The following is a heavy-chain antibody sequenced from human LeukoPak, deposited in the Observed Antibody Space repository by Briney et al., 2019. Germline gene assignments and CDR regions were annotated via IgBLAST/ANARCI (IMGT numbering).Heavy chain of an antibody. J-gene: IGHJ6*02. V-gene: IGHV4-61*01. Sequence: SETLSLTCTVSGGSVSNGNYYWSWLRQPPGKALEWIGYIYYSGSAYYNPSLEGRVTISVDTSKNQFSLKLSSVTAADTAVYYCARAGITIFGVVIKSFDYYGMDVWGQGTTVTVSS. CDR3: ARAGITIFGVVIKSFDYYGMDV. CDR2: IYYSGSA. CDR1: GGSVSNGNYY. D-gene: IGHD3-3*01.